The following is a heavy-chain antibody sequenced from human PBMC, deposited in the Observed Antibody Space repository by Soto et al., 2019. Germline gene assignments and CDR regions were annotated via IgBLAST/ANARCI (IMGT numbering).Heavy chain of an antibody. CDR2: LSGSGGTT. V-gene: IGHV3-23*01. J-gene: IGHJ4*02. CDR3: AKGHPGGSCYSGLDC. CDR1: GVTFSNYA. D-gene: IGHD2-15*01. Sequence: PGGSLRLSCTVSGVTFSNYAMNWVRQAPGKGLEWVSSLSGSGGTTYYADSVKGRFTISRDTSKNTVYLQMNSLRVDDTAVYYCAKGHPGGSCYSGLDCWGQGTLVTVSS.